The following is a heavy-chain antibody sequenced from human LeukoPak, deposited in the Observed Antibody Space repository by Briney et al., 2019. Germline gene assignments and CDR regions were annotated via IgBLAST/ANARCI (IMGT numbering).Heavy chain of an antibody. J-gene: IGHJ5*02. CDR2: IIHTGST. D-gene: IGHD6-19*01. CDR3: ARGRIAVAAGAVWFDP. CDR1: GGSFSGYY. V-gene: IGHV4-34*01. Sequence: SETLSLTRAVYGGSFSGYYWSWIRQPPGKGLEWIGEIIHTGSTNYKPSLKSRVTISVDTSKNQFSLKLSSVAAADTAGYYCARGRIAVAAGAVWFDPWGQGTLVTVFS.